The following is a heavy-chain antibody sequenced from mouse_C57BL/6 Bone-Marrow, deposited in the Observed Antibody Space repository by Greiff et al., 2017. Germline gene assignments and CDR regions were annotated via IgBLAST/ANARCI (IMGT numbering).Heavy chain of an antibody. V-gene: IGHV2-6*01. J-gene: IGHJ1*03. Sequence: VQLQESGPGLVAPSQSLSITCTVSGFSLTSYGVDWVHQSPGKGLEWLGVIWGVGSTNYNSALKSRLSISKDNSKSQVFLKMNSLQTDDTAMYYCARDYGSSYGYWYFDVWGTGTTVTVSS. CDR1: GFSLTSYG. CDR2: IWGVGST. D-gene: IGHD1-1*01. CDR3: ARDYGSSYGYWYFDV.